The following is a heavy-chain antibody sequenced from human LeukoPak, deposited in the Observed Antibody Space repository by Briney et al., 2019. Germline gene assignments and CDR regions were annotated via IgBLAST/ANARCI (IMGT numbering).Heavy chain of an antibody. CDR3: ARGYDIAAAGTGYYYYMDV. CDR1: GGTFNTYS. V-gene: IGHV1-69*05. CDR2: IIPIFGTS. Sequence: SVKVSCKASGGTFNTYSINWVRQAPGQGLEWMGGIIPIFGTSNYAQKFQGRVTITRNTSISTAYMELSSLRSEDTAVYYCARGYDIAAAGTGYYYYMDVWGKGTTVTVSS. D-gene: IGHD6-13*01. J-gene: IGHJ6*03.